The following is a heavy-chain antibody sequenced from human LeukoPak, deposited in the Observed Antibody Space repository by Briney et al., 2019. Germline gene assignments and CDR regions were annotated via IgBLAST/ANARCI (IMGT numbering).Heavy chain of an antibody. CDR3: AKDHVVVPAAIPHFDY. CDR1: GFTFSSYG. D-gene: IGHD2-2*02. V-gene: IGHV3-30*02. CDR2: IRYDGSNK. J-gene: IGHJ4*02. Sequence: PGGSLRLSXAASGFTFSSYGMHWVRQAPGKGLEWVAFIRYDGSNKYYADSVKGRFTISRDNSKNTLYLQMNSLRAEDTAVYYCAKDHVVVPAAIPHFDYWGQGTLVTVSS.